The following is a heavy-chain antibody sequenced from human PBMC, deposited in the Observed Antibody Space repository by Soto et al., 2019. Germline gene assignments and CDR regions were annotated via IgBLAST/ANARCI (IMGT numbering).Heavy chain of an antibody. CDR3: ARGLITGSHYSGGWYYFDS. CDR2: INHSGSA. CDR1: GESFSSDI. J-gene: IGHJ4*02. V-gene: IGHV4-34*01. D-gene: IGHD6-19*01. Sequence: SETLSLTCAVYGESFSSDIWTWIRQTQGKGLQWIGQINHSGSASYNPSLKSRVTISVHTSNSQFSLELSSVTAADTAVYYCARGLITGSHYSGGWYYFDSWGQGTQVTVSS.